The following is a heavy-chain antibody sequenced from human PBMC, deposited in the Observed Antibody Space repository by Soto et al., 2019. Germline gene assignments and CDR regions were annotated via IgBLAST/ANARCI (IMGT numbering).Heavy chain of an antibody. D-gene: IGHD1-26*01. CDR3: ARDRRLVGATVPDY. V-gene: IGHV3-33*01. J-gene: IGHJ4*02. CDR2: IWYDGSNK. Sequence: GGSLRLSCAASGFTFSSYGMHGVRQGPGKGLEWVAVIWYDGSNKYYADSVKGRFTISRDNSKNTLYLQMNSLRAEDTAVYYCARDRRLVGATVPDYWGQGTMVTVSS. CDR1: GFTFSSYG.